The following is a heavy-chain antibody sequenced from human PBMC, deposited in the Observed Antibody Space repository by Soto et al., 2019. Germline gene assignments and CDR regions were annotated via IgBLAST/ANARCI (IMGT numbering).Heavy chain of an antibody. Sequence: SATLCLTWRVSGGSSSGSDGSWIRQSPGKGLEWLGYVYYTGSTNYSPSLRSRVSISVDTSKNEFSLRLSSVTAADTAVYFCARSVAVPGAHIDYWGQGTQVTVSS. CDR2: VYYTGST. CDR3: ARSVAVPGAHIDY. D-gene: IGHD6-19*01. J-gene: IGHJ4*02. V-gene: IGHV4-59*01. CDR1: GGSSSGSD.